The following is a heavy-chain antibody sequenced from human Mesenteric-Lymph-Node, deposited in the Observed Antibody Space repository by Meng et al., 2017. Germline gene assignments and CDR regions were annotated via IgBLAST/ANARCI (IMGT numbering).Heavy chain of an antibody. Sequence: GSLRLSCTVSGGSISSYYWSWIRQPPGKGLEWIGYIYYSGSTNYNPSLKSRVTISVDTSKNQFSLKLSSVTAADTAVYYCAREGGYYDSSGYYEDYWGQGTLVTVSS. D-gene: IGHD3-22*01. V-gene: IGHV4-59*01. CDR3: AREGGYYDSSGYYEDY. J-gene: IGHJ4*02. CDR1: GGSISSYY. CDR2: IYYSGST.